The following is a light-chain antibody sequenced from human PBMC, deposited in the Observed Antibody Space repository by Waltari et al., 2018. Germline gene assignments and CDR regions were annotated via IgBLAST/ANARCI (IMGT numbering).Light chain of an antibody. CDR2: SAS. V-gene: IGKV3-15*01. CDR3: LQYNDWPPLT. J-gene: IGKJ4*01. CDR1: QSVDSN. Sequence: EVVMTQSPATLSVSPGDTATLSCRASQSVDSNLAWYQQKPGQASKFLIFSASTSATGIPARFSGGGFGTEFTLTINSLQSEDFAVYYCLQYNDWPPLTFGGGTKVEMK.